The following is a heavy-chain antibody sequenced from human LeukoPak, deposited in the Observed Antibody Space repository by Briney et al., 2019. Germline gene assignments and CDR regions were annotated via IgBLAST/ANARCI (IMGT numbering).Heavy chain of an antibody. CDR3: ARVVDTPMVLSGAIDI. D-gene: IGHD5-18*01. Sequence: GGSLRLSCAASGFTFSSYSMNWVRQAPGKGLEWVSYISTSSSYIYYADSVKGRFTVSRDNAKNSLYLQMNSLRAEDAAVYYCARVVDTPMVLSGAIDIWGQGTVVSVSS. CDR2: ISTSSSYI. CDR1: GFTFSSYS. J-gene: IGHJ3*02. V-gene: IGHV3-21*05.